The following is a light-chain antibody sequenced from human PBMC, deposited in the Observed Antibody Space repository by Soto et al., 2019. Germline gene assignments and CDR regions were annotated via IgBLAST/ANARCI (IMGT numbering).Light chain of an antibody. CDR1: SNDVGGYNY. J-gene: IGLJ2*01. CDR2: EVS. Sequence: QSALTQPPSASGSPGQSVTFSCTGTSNDVGGYNYVSWYQQHPGKAPKLMIYEVSKRPSGVPDRFSGSKSGNTASLTVSGLQVEDEADYYCSSYAGSNNFDVVFGGGTKLTVL. V-gene: IGLV2-8*01. CDR3: SSYAGSNNFDVV.